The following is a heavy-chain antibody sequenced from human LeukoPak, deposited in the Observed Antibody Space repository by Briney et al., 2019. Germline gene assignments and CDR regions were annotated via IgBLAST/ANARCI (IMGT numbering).Heavy chain of an antibody. D-gene: IGHD3-10*01. CDR2: FYYTGST. J-gene: IGHJ4*02. CDR1: GVSISNTDYH. Sequence: SETLSLTCTVSGVSISNTDYHWGWIRQPPGKGLEWIGNFYYTGSTYYNPSLKSRVTISVDTSKNQFSLKLSSVTAADTAVYYCARFAYYGSGSSTNFDYWGQGTLVTVSS. V-gene: IGHV4-39*07. CDR3: ARFAYYGSGSSTNFDY.